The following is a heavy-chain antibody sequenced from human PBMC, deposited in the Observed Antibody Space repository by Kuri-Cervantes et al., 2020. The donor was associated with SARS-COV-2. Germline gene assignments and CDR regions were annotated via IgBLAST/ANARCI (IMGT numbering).Heavy chain of an antibody. V-gene: IGHV1-69*11. J-gene: IGHJ4*02. D-gene: IGHD3-16*01. CDR1: GGTYSSYA. CDR3: ARIASSLGLVF. CDR2: IVPIAHTT. Sequence: SVKVSCKASGGTYSSYAISWVRPAPGQGLEWMGRIVPIAHTTYYAQKLQGRGTITADETTSTVHMELSSLRSEDTAIYYCARIASSLGLVFWGQGTLVTVSS.